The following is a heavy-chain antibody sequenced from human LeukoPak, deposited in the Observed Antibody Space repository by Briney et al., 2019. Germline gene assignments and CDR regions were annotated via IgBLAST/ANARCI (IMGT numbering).Heavy chain of an antibody. Sequence: PGGSLRLSCAASGFTFDDYAMHWVRQAPGKGLEWVSGISWNSGNIGYGDSVKGRFTISRDNAKNSLYLQMNSLRAEDTAVYYCAKDPRYCSSTSCPRTYYYYMDVWGKGTTVTVSS. D-gene: IGHD2-2*01. V-gene: IGHV3-9*01. J-gene: IGHJ6*03. CDR1: GFTFDDYA. CDR2: ISWNSGNI. CDR3: AKDPRYCSSTSCPRTYYYYMDV.